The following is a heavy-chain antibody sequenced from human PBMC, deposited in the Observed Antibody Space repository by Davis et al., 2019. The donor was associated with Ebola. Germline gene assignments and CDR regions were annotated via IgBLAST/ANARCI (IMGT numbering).Heavy chain of an antibody. D-gene: IGHD3-10*01. V-gene: IGHV3-7*01. J-gene: IGHJ5*02. CDR1: GFILSGFS. CDR3: ARSWGGFT. Sequence: PGGSLRLSCAASGFILSGFSMTWIRHAPGKGLEWVASIHQHGGQEYYVDSVKGRFTISRDIDRNSLYLQMNNLRAEDTSVYYCARSWGGFTWGQGTQVIVSS. CDR2: IHQHGGQE.